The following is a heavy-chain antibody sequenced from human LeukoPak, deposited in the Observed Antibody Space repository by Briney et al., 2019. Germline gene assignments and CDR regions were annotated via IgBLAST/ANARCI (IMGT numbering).Heavy chain of an antibody. J-gene: IGHJ6*03. Sequence: PGGSLRLSCAASGFTFSSYGMHWVRQAPGKGLEWVAVISYDGSNKYYADSVKGRFTISRDNSKNTLYLQMNSLRAEDTAVYYCAKDLGDYGGVYYYYYYMDVWGKGTTVTVSS. D-gene: IGHD4-23*01. CDR2: ISYDGSNK. V-gene: IGHV3-30*18. CDR3: AKDLGDYGGVYYYYYYMDV. CDR1: GFTFSSYG.